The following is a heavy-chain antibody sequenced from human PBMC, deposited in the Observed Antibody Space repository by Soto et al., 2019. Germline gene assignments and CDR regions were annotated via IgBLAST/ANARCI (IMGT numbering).Heavy chain of an antibody. CDR3: ARDGLRFLEWLSHYYYYGMDV. D-gene: IGHD3-3*01. CDR1: GDSVASNSAA. V-gene: IGHV6-1*01. CDR2: PYYRSKWYN. J-gene: IGHJ6*02. Sequence: SQTLSFTCAISGDSVASNSAAWNWIRQSPSRGLEWLGRPYYRSKWYNDYAVSVKSRITINPDTSKNQFSLQLNSVTPEDTAVYYCARDGLRFLEWLSHYYYYGMDVWGQGTTVTVSS.